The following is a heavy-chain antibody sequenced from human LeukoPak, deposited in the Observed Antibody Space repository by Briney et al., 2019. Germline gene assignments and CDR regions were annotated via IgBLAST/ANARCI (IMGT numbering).Heavy chain of an antibody. CDR3: ANVAITGY. CDR2: ISGSGGVT. V-gene: IGHV3-23*01. Sequence: GGYLRLSCAASGFTFSSYGLSWVRQAPGKGLEWVSSISGSGGVTYYADSVKGRFTISRDNSKNTLFLQMNSLRAEDTAVYYCANVAITGYWGQGTLVTVSS. J-gene: IGHJ4*02. D-gene: IGHD1-20*01. CDR1: GFTFSSYG.